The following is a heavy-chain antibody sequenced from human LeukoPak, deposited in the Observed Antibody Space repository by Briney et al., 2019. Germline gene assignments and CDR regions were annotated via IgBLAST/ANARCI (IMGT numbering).Heavy chain of an antibody. CDR3: AKDHSAGAGYYGMDV. J-gene: IGHJ6*02. V-gene: IGHV3-23*01. D-gene: IGHD6-19*01. CDR1: GLTFSNYA. Sequence: GGSLRLSFAASGLTFSNYARRWVRQAPGKGLAWVSAISGSGGSTYYADSVKGRSTISRDNSKNTLYLQMNSLRAEDTAVYYCAKDHSAGAGYYGMDVWGQGTTVTVSS. CDR2: ISGSGGST.